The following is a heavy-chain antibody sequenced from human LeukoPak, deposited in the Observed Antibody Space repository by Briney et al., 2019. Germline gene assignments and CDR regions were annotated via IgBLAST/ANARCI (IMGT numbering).Heavy chain of an antibody. CDR3: AKDIGSLTYWYEDSNYSGAFDY. Sequence: QPGRSLRLSCAASGFSFDDYAMHWVRQAPGKGLEWVAGISWNSGSIDYVDSVKCRFTISRHNAKKSLYLQMNNLRAEDTALYYCAKDIGSLTYWYEDSNYSGAFDYWGRGTLVTVST. CDR2: ISWNSGSI. J-gene: IGHJ4*02. CDR1: GFSFDDYA. V-gene: IGHV3-9*01. D-gene: IGHD3-22*01.